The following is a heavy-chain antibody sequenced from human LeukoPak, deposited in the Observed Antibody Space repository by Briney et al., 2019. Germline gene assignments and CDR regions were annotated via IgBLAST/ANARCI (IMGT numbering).Heavy chain of an antibody. CDR1: GFAFSSYA. Sequence: GSLRLSCAASGFAFSSYAMHWVRQAPGKGLEYVSAISSNGGSTYYANSVKGRFTISRDNSKNTLYLQMGSLRAEDMAVYYCARDPGLYCSGGSCYLDYWGQGTLVTVSS. CDR2: ISSNGGST. CDR3: ARDPGLYCSGGSCYLDY. J-gene: IGHJ4*02. D-gene: IGHD2-15*01. V-gene: IGHV3-64*01.